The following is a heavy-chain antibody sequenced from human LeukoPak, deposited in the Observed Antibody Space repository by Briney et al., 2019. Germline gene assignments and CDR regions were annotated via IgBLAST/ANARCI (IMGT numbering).Heavy chain of an antibody. CDR1: GYTFTGYY. V-gene: IGHV1-2*02. CDR2: INPNSGST. J-gene: IGHJ4*02. Sequence: ASVKVSCKASGYTFTGYYMHWVRQAPGQGLEWMGWINPNSGSTNYAQKFQGRVTMTRDTSISTAYMELSRLRSDDTAVYYCARGAGSYYNVESGLDYWGQGTLVTVSS. CDR3: ARGAGSYYNVESGLDY. D-gene: IGHD3-10*01.